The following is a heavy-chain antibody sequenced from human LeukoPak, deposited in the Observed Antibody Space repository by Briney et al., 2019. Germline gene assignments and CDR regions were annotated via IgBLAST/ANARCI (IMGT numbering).Heavy chain of an antibody. D-gene: IGHD3-10*01. CDR2: IYHSGTT. V-gene: IGHV4-38-2*02. Sequence: SETLSLTCTVSGGSISSGYYWAWIRQPPGKGLEWIGSIYHSGTTYYNPSLKSRVTISIDTSKNQFSLKLSSVTAADTAVFFCARDLMCGSGSYFDYWGQGSLVTVSS. CDR3: ARDLMCGSGSYFDY. CDR1: GGSISSGYY. J-gene: IGHJ4*02.